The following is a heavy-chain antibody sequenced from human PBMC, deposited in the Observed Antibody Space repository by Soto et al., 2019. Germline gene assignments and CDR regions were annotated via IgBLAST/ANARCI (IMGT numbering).Heavy chain of an antibody. CDR1: GCTFGSYA. CDR3: ARGDCTNGVCYTVGAAGYYHGMDV. J-gene: IGHJ6*02. CDR2: IIPIFGTA. Sequence: ASVKFSCRASGCTFGSYAISGVRQAPGQGLEWIGGIIPIFGTANSSQKLQGTVTITADESTSTAYMELSSLRSEDTAVYYCARGDCTNGVCYTVGAAGYYHGMDVRGQGATVTVSS. V-gene: IGHV1-69*13. D-gene: IGHD2-8*01.